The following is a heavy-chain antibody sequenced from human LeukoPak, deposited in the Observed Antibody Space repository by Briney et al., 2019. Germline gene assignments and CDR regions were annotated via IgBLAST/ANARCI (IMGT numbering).Heavy chain of an antibody. CDR2: VYHSGST. J-gene: IGHJ6*02. CDR1: GDSIDNYY. D-gene: IGHD6-25*01. CDR3: ARRPASYGMDV. Sequence: SETLSLTCTVSGDSIDNYYWSWIRQPPGKGLEWIAYVYHSGSTNYNPSLKSRVTISIDTSKNQFSLRVTSVTAADTAVYYCARRPASYGMDVWGQGTTVTVSS. V-gene: IGHV4-59*01.